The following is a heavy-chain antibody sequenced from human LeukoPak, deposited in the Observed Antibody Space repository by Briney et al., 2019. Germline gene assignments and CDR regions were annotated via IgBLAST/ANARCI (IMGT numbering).Heavy chain of an antibody. CDR2: MNPNSGNT. CDR1: SYTFTSYD. J-gene: IGHJ4*02. CDR3: ARGLETLYYDFWSAYYSYYFYY. Sequence: ASVKVSFKASSYTFTSYDINWVRQATGQGLEWMGWMNPNSGNTGYAHKFQGRITMTTNTSISTAYMELSSLRSEDTDVYYCARGLETLYYDFWSAYYSYYFYYWGQGTLVTVSS. D-gene: IGHD3-3*01. V-gene: IGHV1-8*01.